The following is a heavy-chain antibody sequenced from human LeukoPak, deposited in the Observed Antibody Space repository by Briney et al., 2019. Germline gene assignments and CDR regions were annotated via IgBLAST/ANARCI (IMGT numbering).Heavy chain of an antibody. V-gene: IGHV3-11*06. CDR2: ISSSSSHT. Sequence: GGSLRLSGAAYGFSFSASYSKWLRQAPGKGLEWLSYISSSSSHTNYADSVRGRFTISRGNAKKSLYLQMNSLRAEDVAVYYCGRGDGYHFDYWGQGTLVTVSS. D-gene: IGHD5-18*01. CDR1: GFSFSASY. CDR3: GRGDGYHFDY. J-gene: IGHJ4*02.